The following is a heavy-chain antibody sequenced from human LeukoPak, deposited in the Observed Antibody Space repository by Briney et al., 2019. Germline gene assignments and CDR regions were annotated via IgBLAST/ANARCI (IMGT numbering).Heavy chain of an antibody. CDR1: GYTFTGYY. D-gene: IGHD2-2*01. V-gene: IGHV1-2*02. J-gene: IGHJ6*03. CDR3: ARTYCSSTNCYANYYYYYMDV. Sequence: ASVKVSCKASGYTFTGYYMHWVRQAPGRGLEWMGWINPNSGGTNYAQKFQGRVTMTRDTSISTAYMELSRLRSDDTAVYYCARTYCSSTNCYANYYYYYMDVWGKGTTVTVSS. CDR2: INPNSGGT.